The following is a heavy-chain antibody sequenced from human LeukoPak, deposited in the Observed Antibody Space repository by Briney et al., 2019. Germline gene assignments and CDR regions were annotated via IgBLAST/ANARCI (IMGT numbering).Heavy chain of an antibody. V-gene: IGHV4-39*01. J-gene: IGHJ4*02. CDR2: IYYSGST. CDR1: GGSISSSSYY. CDR3: ARYSYGYLALDY. D-gene: IGHD5-18*01. Sequence: SETLSLTCTVSGGSISSSSYYWGWIRQPPGKGLEWIGSIYYSGSTYYNPSLKSRVTISVDTSKNQFSLKLSSVTAADTAVYYCARYSYGYLALDYWGQGTLVTVSS.